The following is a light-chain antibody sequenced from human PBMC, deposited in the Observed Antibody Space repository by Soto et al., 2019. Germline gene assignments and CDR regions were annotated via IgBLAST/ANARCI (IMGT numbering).Light chain of an antibody. CDR3: QQYESSFAVYT. J-gene: IGKJ2*01. Sequence: DIQLTQSPSTLSASVGDRVTITCRSSQSIGLWLAWYQQKPGITPDLLIYKASTLYRGVPSRFSGSGTVTEFPLTINSLLSEDFATYSCQQYESSFAVYTFGQGTQREIK. CDR1: QSIGLW. V-gene: IGKV1-5*03. CDR2: KAS.